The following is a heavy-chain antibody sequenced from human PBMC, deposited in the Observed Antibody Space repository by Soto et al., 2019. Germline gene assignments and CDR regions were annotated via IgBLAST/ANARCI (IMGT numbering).Heavy chain of an antibody. Sequence: SVKVSCKASGGTFSSYAISWVRQAPGQGLEWMGGIIPIFGTANYAQKFQGRVTITADESTSTAYMELSSLRYEDTAVYYCARSGMITFGGVIVITLLNYYYSGMDVWGQGHTVTVSS. CDR1: GGTFSSYA. CDR3: ARSGMITFGGVIVITLLNYYYSGMDV. V-gene: IGHV1-69*13. CDR2: IIPIFGTA. J-gene: IGHJ6*02. D-gene: IGHD3-16*02.